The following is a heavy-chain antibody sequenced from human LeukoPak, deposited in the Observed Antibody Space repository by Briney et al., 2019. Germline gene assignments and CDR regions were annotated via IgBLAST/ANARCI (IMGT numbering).Heavy chain of an antibody. CDR3: ARGRSTGYPYYFEY. Sequence: ASVNVSFKASGYTFTSYDINWVRQATGQGREGMGWMNPNSGSTGYAQKFQGRVTITRNTSISTAYMELSGLRSEDTAVYYCARGRSTGYPYYFEYWGQGTLVTVSS. CDR2: MNPNSGST. V-gene: IGHV1-8*03. CDR1: GYTFTSYD. D-gene: IGHD5-12*01. J-gene: IGHJ4*02.